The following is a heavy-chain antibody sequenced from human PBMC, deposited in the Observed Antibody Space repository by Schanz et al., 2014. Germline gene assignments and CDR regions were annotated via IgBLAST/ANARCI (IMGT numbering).Heavy chain of an antibody. V-gene: IGHV3-13*01. CDR1: GFAFSSHD. J-gene: IGHJ2*01. D-gene: IGHD5-12*01. CDR3: ARVVRYSGYVRHWFFDL. Sequence: VQLVDSGGGLVKPGGSLRLSCVASGFAFSSHDMHWVRQVTGKGLQWVSAIHSTGETYYPDSVQGRFTISRENTKNSLYLQMTNLRAGDTAIYYCARVVRYSGYVRHWFFDLWGRGTSVTVSS. CDR2: IHSTGET.